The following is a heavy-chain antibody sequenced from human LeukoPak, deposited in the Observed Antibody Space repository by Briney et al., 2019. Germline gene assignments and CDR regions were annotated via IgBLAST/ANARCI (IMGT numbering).Heavy chain of an antibody. Sequence: GGSLRLSCAASGFTFDDYGMSWVGQAPGKGLEWVSGFNWNGGSTGYADSVKGRFTISRDNAKNSLFLHMNSLRVEDTALYYCARDRVVVATTTPAYWYFDIWGRGTLITVSS. V-gene: IGHV3-20*04. CDR3: ARDRVVVATTTPAYWYFDI. CDR1: GFTFDDYG. CDR2: FNWNGGST. J-gene: IGHJ2*01. D-gene: IGHD2-15*01.